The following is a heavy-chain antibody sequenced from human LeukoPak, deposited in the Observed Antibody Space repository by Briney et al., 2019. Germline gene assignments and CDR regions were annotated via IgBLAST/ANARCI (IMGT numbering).Heavy chain of an antibody. CDR1: GYTFTSYA. Sequence: ASVKVSCKASGYTFTSYAMNWVRQAPGQGLEWMGWINTNTGNPTYAQGFTGRFVFSSDTSVSTAYLQISSLKVEDNAVYYCASKIAWWALDTWGQGTMVTVSS. V-gene: IGHV7-4-1*02. J-gene: IGHJ3*02. D-gene: IGHD2-8*02. CDR3: ASKIAWWALDT. CDR2: INTNTGNP.